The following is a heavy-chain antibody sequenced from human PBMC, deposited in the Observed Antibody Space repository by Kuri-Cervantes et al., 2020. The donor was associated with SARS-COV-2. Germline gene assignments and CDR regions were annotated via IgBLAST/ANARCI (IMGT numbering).Heavy chain of an antibody. CDR3: TRRGPQQQLVRNYYYGMDV. V-gene: IGHV3-73*01. D-gene: IGHD6-13*01. Sequence: GGSLRLSCAASGFTFSGSAMHWVRQASGKGLGWVGRIRSKANSYATAYAASVKGRFTISRDDSKNTAYLQMNSLKTEDTAVYYCTRRGPQQQLVRNYYYGMDVWGQGTTVTVSS. CDR2: IRSKANSYAT. J-gene: IGHJ6*02. CDR1: GFTFSGSA.